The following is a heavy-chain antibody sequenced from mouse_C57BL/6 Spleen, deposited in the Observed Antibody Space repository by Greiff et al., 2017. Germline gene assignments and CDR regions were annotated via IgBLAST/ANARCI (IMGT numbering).Heavy chain of an antibody. D-gene: IGHD3-2*02. Sequence: EVKLMESGEGLVKPGGSLKLSCAASGFTFSSYAMSWVRQTPEKRLEWVAYISCGGVYIYYADTVKGRFTISRDNARNTLYLQRSSLKSEDTAMYYWKRDSSGYALDYWGQGTTLTVSS. J-gene: IGHJ2*01. CDR3: KRDSSGYALDY. CDR2: ISCGGVYI. CDR1: GFTFSSYA. V-gene: IGHV5-9-1*02.